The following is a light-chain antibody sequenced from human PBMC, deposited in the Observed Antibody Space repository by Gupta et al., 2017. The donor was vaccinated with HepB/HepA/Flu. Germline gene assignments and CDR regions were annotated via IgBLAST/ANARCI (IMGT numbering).Light chain of an antibody. J-gene: IGKJ5*01. CDR2: DAF. CDR1: QSVSLS. Sequence: EIVLTQFPATLSLSPGERVTLSCRASQSVSLSLAWYQQKPGQAPSPLVYDAFTRAACVPARFSGSGSCTDFTLTISRLEPEDFAVYYCQQRSNWPLVTFGQGTRLDIK. CDR3: QQRSNWPLVT. V-gene: IGKV3-11*01.